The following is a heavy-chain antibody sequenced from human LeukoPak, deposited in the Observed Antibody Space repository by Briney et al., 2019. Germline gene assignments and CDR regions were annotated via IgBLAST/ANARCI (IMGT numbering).Heavy chain of an antibody. Sequence: GGSLRLSCAASGFTFSSYWMSWARQAPGKGLEWVANIRQDGSEKHYVDSVKGRFTISRDNAKNLLYLQMNSLRAEDTAVYYCARDHPYYDFWSGYQSQFDYWGQGTLVTVSS. J-gene: IGHJ4*02. CDR2: IRQDGSEK. CDR3: ARDHPYYDFWSGYQSQFDY. D-gene: IGHD3-3*01. V-gene: IGHV3-7*05. CDR1: GFTFSSYW.